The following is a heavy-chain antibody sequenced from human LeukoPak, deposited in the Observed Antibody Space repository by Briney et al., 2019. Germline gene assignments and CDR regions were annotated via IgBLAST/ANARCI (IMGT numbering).Heavy chain of an antibody. CDR1: GGSFSGYY. D-gene: IGHD6-13*01. CDR3: ARHLEQIVAADL. Sequence: SETLSLTCAVYGGSFSGYYWSWIRQPPGKGLEWIGEINHSGSTNYNPSLKSRVTISVDTSKNQFSLKLSSVTAADTAVYYCARHLEQIVAADLWGRGTLVTVSS. V-gene: IGHV4-34*01. CDR2: INHSGST. J-gene: IGHJ2*01.